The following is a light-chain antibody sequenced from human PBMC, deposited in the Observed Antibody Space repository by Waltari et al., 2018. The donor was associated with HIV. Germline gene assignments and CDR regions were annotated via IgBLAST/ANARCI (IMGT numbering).Light chain of an antibody. V-gene: IGKV3-11*01. CDR1: QSVSSY. CDR3: QQRSNWPLT. J-gene: IGKJ4*01. Sequence: ELVLTQSPATLSWSPGERATLSCRASQSVSSYLAWYQQKPGQAPRLLIYDAANRATGIPARFSGSGSGTDFTLTISSLEPEDCAVYYCQQRSNWPLTFGGGTKVEIK. CDR2: DAA.